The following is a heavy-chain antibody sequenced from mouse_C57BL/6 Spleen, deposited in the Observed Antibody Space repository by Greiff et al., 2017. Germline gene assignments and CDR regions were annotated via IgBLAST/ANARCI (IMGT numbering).Heavy chain of an antibody. CDR1: GYTFTSYW. J-gene: IGHJ1*03. CDR3: VRGDYGGGDWYFDV. D-gene: IGHD1-1*01. V-gene: IGHV1-69*01. CDR2: IDPSDSYT. Sequence: QVQLQQPGAELVMPGASVKLSCKASGYTFTSYWMHWVKQRPGQGLEWIGEIDPSDSYTNYNQKFKGKSTLTVDKSSSTAYMQLSSLTSEDSAVYYCVRGDYGGGDWYFDVWGTGTTVTVSS.